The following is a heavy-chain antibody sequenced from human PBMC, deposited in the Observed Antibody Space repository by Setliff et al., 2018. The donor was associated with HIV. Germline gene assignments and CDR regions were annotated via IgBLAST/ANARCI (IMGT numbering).Heavy chain of an antibody. CDR2: IKSKTDGGTT. V-gene: IGHV3-15*07. J-gene: IGHJ1*01. CDR1: GFTFSNAW. Sequence: GSLRLSCAASGFTFSNAWMNWVRQAPGKGLGWVGRIKSKTDGGTTDYAAPVKGRFTISRDDSKSTLYLQMNSLKTEDTAIYYCTTKPPAADFQHWGQGTLVTVSS. CDR3: TTKPPAADFQH. D-gene: IGHD2-2*01.